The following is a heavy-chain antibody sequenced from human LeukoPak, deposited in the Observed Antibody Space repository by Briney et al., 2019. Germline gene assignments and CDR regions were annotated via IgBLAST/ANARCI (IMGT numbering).Heavy chain of an antibody. D-gene: IGHD6-19*01. CDR2: ISSSSYI. V-gene: IGHV3-21*01. J-gene: IGHJ4*02. CDR1: GFTFSSYS. CDR3: ARDGAKVVQWLAYDY. Sequence: PGGSLRLSCAASGFTFSSYSMNWVRQAPGKGLEWVSSISSSSYIYYADSVKGRFTISRDNAKNSLYLQMNSLRAEDTAVYYCARDGAKVVQWLAYDYWGQGTLVTVSS.